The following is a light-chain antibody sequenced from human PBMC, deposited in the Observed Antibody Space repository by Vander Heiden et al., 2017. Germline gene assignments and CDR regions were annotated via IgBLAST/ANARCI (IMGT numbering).Light chain of an antibody. CDR2: AAS. V-gene: IGKV1-8*01. CDR1: QGISSY. J-gene: IGKJ4*01. Sequence: AIRMTQSPSSFSASTGDRGTITCRASQGISSYLAWYQQKPGKALKLLIYAASTLQSGVPSRFSGSGSGTDFTLTISCLQSEDFATYYCQHEDSCPLTFGGGTKVEIK. CDR3: QHEDSCPLT.